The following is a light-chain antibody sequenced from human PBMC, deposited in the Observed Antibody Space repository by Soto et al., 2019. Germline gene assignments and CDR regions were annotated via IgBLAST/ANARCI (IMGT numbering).Light chain of an antibody. J-gene: IGKJ5*01. V-gene: IGKV3-20*01. CDR1: QSITTNY. Sequence: ESVLTQSPGTLSLSPGERATLSCRAGQSITTNYLAWYQQRFGQAPRLLIHGASSRATGIPDRFSGSGSGTDFTLTISRLEPEDFAVYYCQQYGSSITFGQGTRLELK. CDR3: QQYGSSIT. CDR2: GAS.